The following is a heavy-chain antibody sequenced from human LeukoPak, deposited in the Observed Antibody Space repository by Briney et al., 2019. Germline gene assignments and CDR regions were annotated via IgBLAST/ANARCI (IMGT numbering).Heavy chain of an antibody. CDR1: GVTFSSYG. CDR3: TTKVIRGNSGDDYDD. J-gene: IGHJ4*02. D-gene: IGHD5-12*01. Sequence: GGSLRLSCAASGVTFSSYGMHWVRQAPGKGLEWVALISSDGNDKLYGDSVKGRFTISRDDSKSTLYLQMNGLRAEDTAVYYCTTKVIRGNSGDDYDDWGQGTLVTVSS. CDR2: ISSDGNDK. V-gene: IGHV3-30*03.